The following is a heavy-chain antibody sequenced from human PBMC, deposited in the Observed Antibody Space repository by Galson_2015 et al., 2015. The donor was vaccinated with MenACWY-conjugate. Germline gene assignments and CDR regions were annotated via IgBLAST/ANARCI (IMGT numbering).Heavy chain of an antibody. Sequence: SLRLSCAASGFTFDNHAMNWVRQAPGKGLEWVSSISSSGGRTLYADSVKGRFTISRDNSKNTLYLQMNSLTADDTAVYYCAKSPRIRSDFDYWGRGTLVTVSS. D-gene: IGHD4-17*01. CDR2: ISSSGGRT. CDR3: AKSPRIRSDFDY. J-gene: IGHJ4*02. V-gene: IGHV3-23*01. CDR1: GFTFDNHA.